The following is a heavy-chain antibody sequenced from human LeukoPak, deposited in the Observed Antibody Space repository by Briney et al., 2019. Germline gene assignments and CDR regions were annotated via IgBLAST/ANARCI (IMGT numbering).Heavy chain of an antibody. D-gene: IGHD3-3*01. J-gene: IGHJ4*02. CDR3: ARALNYDFWSGSYSEEIDY. CDR2: MNPNSGNT. CDR1: GYTFTSYD. Sequence: GASVKVSCKASGYTFTSYDINWVRQATGQGLEWMGWMNPNSGNTGYAQKFQGRVTMTRNTSISTAYMELSSLRSEDTAVYYCARALNYDFWSGSYSEEIDYWGQGTLATVSS. V-gene: IGHV1-8*01.